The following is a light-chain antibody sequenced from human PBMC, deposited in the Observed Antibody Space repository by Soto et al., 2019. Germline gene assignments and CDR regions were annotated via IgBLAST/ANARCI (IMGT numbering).Light chain of an antibody. Sequence: EIVLTQSPGTLSLSPWERATLSCRASPSVSSSYLAWYQQKPGQAPRLLIYGASSRATGITDRFSGSGSGTDFTLTISRLEPEDFAVYYCQQYGSSPLTFGGGTKVEIK. CDR3: QQYGSSPLT. CDR2: GAS. J-gene: IGKJ4*01. V-gene: IGKV3-20*01. CDR1: PSVSSSY.